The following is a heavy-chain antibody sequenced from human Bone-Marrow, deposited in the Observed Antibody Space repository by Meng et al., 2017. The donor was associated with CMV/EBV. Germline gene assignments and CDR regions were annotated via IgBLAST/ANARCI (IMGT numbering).Heavy chain of an antibody. CDR1: GFTFSSYW. D-gene: IGHD5/OR15-5a*01. Sequence: GESLKISCAASGFTFSSYWMSWVRQAPGKGLEWVANIKQDGSEKYYVDSVKGRFTISRDNAKNSLYLQMNSLRAEDTAVYYCARDSSKCLRFFYFDYWGQGTLVTVSS. J-gene: IGHJ4*02. CDR3: ARDSSKCLRFFYFDY. V-gene: IGHV3-7*01. CDR2: IKQDGSEK.